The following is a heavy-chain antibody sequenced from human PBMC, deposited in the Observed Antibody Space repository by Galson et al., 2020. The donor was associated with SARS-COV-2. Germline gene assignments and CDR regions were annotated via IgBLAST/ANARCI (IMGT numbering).Heavy chain of an antibody. Sequence: GGSLRLSCAASGFTFSSYSMNWVRQAPGKGLEWVSYISSSSSTIYYADSVKGRFTISRDNAKNSLYLQMNSLRAEDTAVYYCARDLKAYCGGEGQSDYWGQGTLVTVSS. CDR1: GFTFSSYS. CDR3: ARDLKAYCGGEGQSDY. D-gene: IGHD2-21*01. V-gene: IGHV3-48*04. CDR2: ISSSSSTI. J-gene: IGHJ4*02.